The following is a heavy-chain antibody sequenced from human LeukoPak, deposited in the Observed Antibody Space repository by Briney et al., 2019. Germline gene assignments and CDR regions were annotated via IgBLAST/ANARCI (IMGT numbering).Heavy chain of an antibody. CDR1: AGSISSTSNY. CDR3: ARARSGLDY. J-gene: IGHJ4*02. D-gene: IGHD2-15*01. CDR2: IYYSGST. V-gene: IGHV4-39*01. Sequence: SETLSLTCTVSAGSISSTSNYWGWIRQPPGKGLEWIGSIYYSGSTYYNPSLKSRVTISEDTSKNQFSLKLSSVTAADTAVYYCARARSGLDYWGQGTLVTVSS.